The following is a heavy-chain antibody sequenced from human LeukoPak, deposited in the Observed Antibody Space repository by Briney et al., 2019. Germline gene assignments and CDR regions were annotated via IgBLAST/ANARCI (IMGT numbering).Heavy chain of an antibody. D-gene: IGHD2-15*01. CDR2: IYYSGST. J-gene: IGHJ5*02. V-gene: IGHV4-59*01. Sequence: SETLSLTCTASGGSISSYYWSWLRQPPGKGLEWIGYIYYSGSTNYNPSLKSRVTISVDTSKNQFSLKLSSVTAADTAVYYCARGGRVADPLNWFDPWGQGTLVTVSS. CDR3: ARGGRVADPLNWFDP. CDR1: GGSISSYY.